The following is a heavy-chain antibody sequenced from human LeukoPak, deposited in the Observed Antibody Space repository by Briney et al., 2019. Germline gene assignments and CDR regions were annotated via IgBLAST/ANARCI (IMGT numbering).Heavy chain of an antibody. CDR2: IYYSGST. CDR3: ARGIDFWSGYYYFDY. D-gene: IGHD3-3*01. J-gene: IGHJ4*02. Sequence: SETLSLTCTVSGGSISSYYWSWIRQPPGKGLEWMGYIYYSGSTNYNPSLKSRVTISVDTSKNQFSLKLSSVTAADTAVYYCARGIDFWSGYYYFDYWGQGTLVTVSS. CDR1: GGSISSYY. V-gene: IGHV4-59*01.